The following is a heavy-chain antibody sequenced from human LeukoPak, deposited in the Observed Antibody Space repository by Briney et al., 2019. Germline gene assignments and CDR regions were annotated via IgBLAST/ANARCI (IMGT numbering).Heavy chain of an antibody. D-gene: IGHD1-26*01. V-gene: IGHV7-4-1*02. CDR1: GYTFTSYA. CDR3: AKNGVGGTWGNYFDY. CDR2: INTNTGNP. J-gene: IGHJ4*02. Sequence: ASVKVSCKASGYTFTSYAMNWVRQAPGQGLEWMGWINTNTGNPTYAQGFTGRFVFSLDTSVSTAYLQISSLKAEDTAVYYCAKNGVGGTWGNYFDYWGQGTLVTVSS.